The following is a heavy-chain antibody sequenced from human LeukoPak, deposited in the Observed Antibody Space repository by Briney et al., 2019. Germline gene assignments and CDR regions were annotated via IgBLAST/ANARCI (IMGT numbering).Heavy chain of an antibody. J-gene: IGHJ3*02. CDR3: ARDNRGSDDAFGI. D-gene: IGHD3-10*01. CDR2: INQNSGGT. CDR1: GYIFSDYH. V-gene: IGHV1-2*02. Sequence: ASVKVSCKASGYIFSDYHMHWVRQAPGQGLEWLGWINQNSGGTNYAQKFQDRVIMTRDTSISTVYMELSRLRSDDTAMFYCARDNRGSDDAFGIWGQGTKVTVSS.